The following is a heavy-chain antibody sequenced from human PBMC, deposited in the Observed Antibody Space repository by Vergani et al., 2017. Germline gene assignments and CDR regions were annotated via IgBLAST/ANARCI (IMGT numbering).Heavy chain of an antibody. V-gene: IGHV1-18*01. J-gene: IGHJ6*02. CDR2: ISAYNGNT. Sequence: QVQLVQSGAEVKKPGASVKVSCKASGYTFTSYGISWVRQAPGQGLEWMGWISAYNGNTNYAQKLQGRGTMTTDTSTSTAYMELRSLRSDDTAVYYCASSANYDFWSGYLIDYYYGMDVWGQGTTVTVSS. D-gene: IGHD3-3*01. CDR3: ASSANYDFWSGYLIDYYYGMDV. CDR1: GYTFTSYG.